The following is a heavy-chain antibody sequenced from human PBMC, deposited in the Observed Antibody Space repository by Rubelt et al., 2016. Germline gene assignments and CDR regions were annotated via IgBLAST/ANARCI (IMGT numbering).Heavy chain of an antibody. Sequence: GESLRLSCAASGFPFSTYAMSWVRQAPGKGLEWVSGISGSGGDTFYADSVKGRFTISRDTSKNTLYLQMNSLRAEDTAVYYCAKDFTVTIWGQGTLVTVSS. V-gene: IGHV3-23*01. CDR1: GFPFSTYA. D-gene: IGHD4-17*01. J-gene: IGHJ4*02. CDR3: AKDFTVTI. CDR2: ISGSGGDT.